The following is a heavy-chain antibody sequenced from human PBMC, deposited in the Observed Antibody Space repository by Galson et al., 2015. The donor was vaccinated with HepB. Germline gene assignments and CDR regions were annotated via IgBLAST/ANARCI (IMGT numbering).Heavy chain of an antibody. J-gene: IGHJ4*02. CDR3: AREGVAAAATAGYFDY. V-gene: IGHV3-11*01. D-gene: IGHD6-13*01. Sequence: SLRLSCAASGFTFSDYYMSWIRQAPGKGLEWVSYISSSGSTIYYADSVKGRFTISRDNAKNSPYLQMNSLRAEDTAVYYCAREGVAAAATAGYFDYWGQGTLVTVSS. CDR2: ISSSGSTI. CDR1: GFTFSDYY.